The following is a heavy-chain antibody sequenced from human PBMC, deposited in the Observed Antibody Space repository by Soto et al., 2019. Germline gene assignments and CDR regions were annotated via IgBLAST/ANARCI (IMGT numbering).Heavy chain of an antibody. Sequence: EVQLLESGGGLVQPGGSLRLSCAASGFTFTSYAMSWVRQAPGKGLEWVSAISGRGDSTYYADSMNGRFTISSDNSKNTLYLQMNSLRAEDTAVYYCAAHCSSTSCYRFDHWGPGTLVTVSS. CDR3: AAHCSSTSCYRFDH. CDR1: GFTFTSYA. J-gene: IGHJ4*02. CDR2: ISGRGDST. V-gene: IGHV3-23*01. D-gene: IGHD2-2*02.